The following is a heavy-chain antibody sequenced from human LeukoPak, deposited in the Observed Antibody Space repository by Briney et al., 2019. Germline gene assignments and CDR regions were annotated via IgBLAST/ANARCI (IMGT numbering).Heavy chain of an antibody. CDR2: IYPADSDT. J-gene: IGHJ6*02. V-gene: IGHV5-51*01. CDR3: ARHGPDCSSTSCYSYYYYYGMDV. Sequence: GESLKISCQGSGYSFTSYWIGWVRQMPGKGLEWMGIIYPADSDTRYSPPFQGQVTISADKSISTAYLQWSSLKASDTAMYYCARHGPDCSSTSCYSYYYYYGMDVWGQGTTVTVSS. D-gene: IGHD2-2*01. CDR1: GYSFTSYW.